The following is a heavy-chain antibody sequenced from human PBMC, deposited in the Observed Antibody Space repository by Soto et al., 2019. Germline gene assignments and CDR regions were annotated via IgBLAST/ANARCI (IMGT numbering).Heavy chain of an antibody. CDR1: GASIRSYY. Sequence: QVQLQESGPGLVKPSETLSLTCTVSGASIRSYYWNWMRQPPGKGLEWIGNMYYSGTTNYNPSLKRRVTFSVDTSKNQFSLKLSSVTAADTAVYYCAAAYDYWGQGTLVTVSS. J-gene: IGHJ4*02. V-gene: IGHV4-59*01. D-gene: IGHD2-15*01. CDR3: AAAYDY. CDR2: MYYSGTT.